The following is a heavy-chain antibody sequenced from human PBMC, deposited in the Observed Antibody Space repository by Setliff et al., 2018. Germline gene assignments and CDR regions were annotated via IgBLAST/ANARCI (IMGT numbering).Heavy chain of an antibody. CDR3: ARVGLSGTSGYYYYMDV. D-gene: IGHD1-20*01. CDR1: GFTFSSYG. J-gene: IGHJ6*03. Sequence: GGSLRLSCAASGFTFSSYGMHWVRQAPGRGLEWVAVIWYDGTNKFYADSVKGRFTISRDISKDTLYLQMNSLRAEDTAVYYCARVGLSGTSGYYYYMDVWGKGTTVTVSS. V-gene: IGHV3-33*01. CDR2: IWYDGTNK.